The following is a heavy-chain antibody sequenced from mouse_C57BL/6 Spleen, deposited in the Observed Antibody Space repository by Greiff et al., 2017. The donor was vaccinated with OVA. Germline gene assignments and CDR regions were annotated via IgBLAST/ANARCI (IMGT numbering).Heavy chain of an antibody. V-gene: IGHV3-6*01. Sequence: VQLKESGPGLVKPSQSLSLTCSVTGYSITSGYYWNWLRQFPGNKLEWMGYISYDGSNNYNPSLKNRISITRDTSKNQFFLKLNSVTTEDTATYYCARGGDYYGDAMDYWGQGTSVTVSS. CDR1: GYSITSGYY. J-gene: IGHJ4*01. CDR2: ISYDGSN. D-gene: IGHD1-1*01. CDR3: ARGGDYYGDAMDY.